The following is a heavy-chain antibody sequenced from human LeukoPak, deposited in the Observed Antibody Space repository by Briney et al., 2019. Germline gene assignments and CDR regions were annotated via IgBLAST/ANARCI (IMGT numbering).Heavy chain of an antibody. D-gene: IGHD4-23*01. J-gene: IGHJ4*02. CDR1: GFPFSSYA. Sequence: GGSLRLSCAASGFPFSSYAMHWVRQAPGNGLEWVAVISNDGSHKYYADSVKGRFIISRDNSKNTLSLQMNTLRPDDTAVFYCARDPNRLADYGGDYFDHWGQGTLVTVSS. V-gene: IGHV3-30*04. CDR2: ISNDGSHK. CDR3: ARDPNRLADYGGDYFDH.